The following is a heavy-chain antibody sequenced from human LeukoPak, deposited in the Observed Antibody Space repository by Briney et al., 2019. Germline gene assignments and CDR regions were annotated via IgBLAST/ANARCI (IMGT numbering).Heavy chain of an antibody. CDR1: GFTFSSYG. CDR2: ISYDGSNK. CDR3: AKDPLPDTDAN. Sequence: PGGSLRLSCAASGFTFSSYGMHWVRQAPGKGLEWVAVISYDGSNKYYADSVKGRFTISRDNSKNTLYLQMNSLRAEDTAVYYCAKDPLPDTDANWGQGTLVTVSS. J-gene: IGHJ4*02. V-gene: IGHV3-30*18. D-gene: IGHD1-14*01.